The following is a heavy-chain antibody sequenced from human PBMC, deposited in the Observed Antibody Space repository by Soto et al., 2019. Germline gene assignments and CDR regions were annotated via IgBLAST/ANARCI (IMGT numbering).Heavy chain of an antibody. D-gene: IGHD3-22*01. V-gene: IGHV1-46*03. CDR1: GYTFTSYY. CDR2: INPSGGST. CDR3: GSLWGYYDSSGYDRQYYYGMDV. Sequence: ASVKVSCKASGYTFTSYYMHWVRQAPGQGLEWMGIINPSGGSTSYAQKFQGRVTMTRDTSTSTVYMELSSLRSEDTAVYYCGSLWGYYDSSGYDRQYYYGMDVWG. J-gene: IGHJ6*02.